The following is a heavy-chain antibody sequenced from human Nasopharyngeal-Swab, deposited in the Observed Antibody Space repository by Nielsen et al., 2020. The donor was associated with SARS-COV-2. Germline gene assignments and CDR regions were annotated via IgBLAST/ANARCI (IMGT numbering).Heavy chain of an antibody. Sequence: GESLKISCAGSGFTFSRYWMSWVRQAPGKGLEWVANIKQDGSEKYYEDSVKGRFTISRDNAKSSLYLQINSLRAEDTAVYYCARDKGMRDYVWGSYRSSYYYYYGMDVWGQGTTVTVSS. CDR1: GFTFSRYW. V-gene: IGHV3-7*01. CDR2: IKQDGSEK. D-gene: IGHD3-16*02. CDR3: ARDKGMRDYVWGSYRSSYYYYYGMDV. J-gene: IGHJ6*02.